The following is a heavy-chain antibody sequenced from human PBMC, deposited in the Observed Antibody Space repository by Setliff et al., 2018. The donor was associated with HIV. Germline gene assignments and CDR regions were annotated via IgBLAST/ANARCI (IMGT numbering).Heavy chain of an antibody. CDR3: ARDLNDRWLQQYWFFDL. Sequence: SVKVTCKASGGSLNNYAISWVRQAPGQGLEWMGGIIPIFGTTTYAQKFQDRVTITTDESTTTFYMELSSLRSEDTALYFCARDLNDRWLQQYWFFDLWGRGTQVTVSS. V-gene: IGHV1-69*05. CDR2: IIPIFGTT. CDR1: GGSLNNYA. D-gene: IGHD5-12*01. J-gene: IGHJ2*01.